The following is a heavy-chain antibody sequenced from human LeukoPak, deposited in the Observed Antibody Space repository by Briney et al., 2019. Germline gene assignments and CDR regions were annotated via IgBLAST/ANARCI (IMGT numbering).Heavy chain of an antibody. CDR2: IHPNSGGT. CDR3: ARDRWSLVITGWYFDL. Sequence: ASVKVSCKASGYTFTRYYSHWVRQAPGQGLEGMGWIHPNSGGTNYAQKFQGRVTMTRDTSISTAYMELSRRRSDETAVYYCARDRWSLVITGWYFDLWARGTLVTVPS. J-gene: IGHJ2*01. D-gene: IGHD3-22*01. CDR1: GYTFTRYY. V-gene: IGHV1-2*02.